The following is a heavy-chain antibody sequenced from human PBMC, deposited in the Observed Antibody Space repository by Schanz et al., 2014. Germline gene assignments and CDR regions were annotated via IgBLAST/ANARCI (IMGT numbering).Heavy chain of an antibody. CDR3: ARLDSSSWYPRY. J-gene: IGHJ4*02. D-gene: IGHD6-13*01. V-gene: IGHV3-11*05. CDR2: ISSSGSYT. CDR1: GFTFSDYY. Sequence: QVQLVECGGGLVKPGGSLRLSCAASGFTFSDYYMSWIRQAPGKGLEWVSYISSSGSYTNYADSVKGRFTTSRDNGKKSMYLQMNSLRAEDTAVYYCARLDSSSWYPRYWGQGTLVTVSS.